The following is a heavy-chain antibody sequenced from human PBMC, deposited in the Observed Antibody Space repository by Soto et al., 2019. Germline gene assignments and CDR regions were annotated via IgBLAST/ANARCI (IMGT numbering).Heavy chain of an antibody. Sequence: SETLSLTCAVSGGSINSSNWWSWVRQSPGKGLEWMGEIYQSGSTKYNPSFRSRFTVSIDKSKSQFSLKLTSVTAADSAVYYCARRYFYEIQGVFDVWDQGTKVTVSS. V-gene: IGHV4-4*02. J-gene: IGHJ3*01. CDR3: ARRYFYEIQGVFDV. D-gene: IGHD3-22*01. CDR2: IYQSGST. CDR1: GGSINSSNW.